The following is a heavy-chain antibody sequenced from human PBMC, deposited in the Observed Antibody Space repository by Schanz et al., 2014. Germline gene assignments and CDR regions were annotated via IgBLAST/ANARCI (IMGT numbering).Heavy chain of an antibody. V-gene: IGHV4-39*01. CDR1: GGSISSSTYY. Sequence: QLQLQESGPGLVKPSETLSLTCTVSGGSISSSTYYWGWIRQPPGKGLEWIGIIYYSGSTYYNTSIKSRFPISVDASKNHFSLKLSSVTAADTAVYYCAKTSVLYPWGYFDYWGQGTLVTVSS. CDR3: AKTSVLYPWGYFDY. J-gene: IGHJ4*02. D-gene: IGHD2-8*01. CDR2: IYYSGST.